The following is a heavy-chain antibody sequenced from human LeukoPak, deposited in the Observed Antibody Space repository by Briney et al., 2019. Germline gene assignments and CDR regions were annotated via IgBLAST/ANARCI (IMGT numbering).Heavy chain of an antibody. CDR1: GGSFSGYY. Sequence: PSETLSLTCAVYGGSFSGYYWSWIRQPPGKGLEWIGEINHSGSTNYNPSLKSRVTISVDTSKNQFSLKLSSVTAADTAVYYCARLTPDYGDYSPFDYWGQGTLVTVSS. V-gene: IGHV4-34*01. J-gene: IGHJ4*02. CDR3: ARLTPDYGDYSPFDY. CDR2: INHSGST. D-gene: IGHD4-17*01.